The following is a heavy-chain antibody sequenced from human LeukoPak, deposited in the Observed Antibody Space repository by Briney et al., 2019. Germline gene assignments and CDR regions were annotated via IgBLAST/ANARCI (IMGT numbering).Heavy chain of an antibody. J-gene: IGHJ2*01. Sequence: GRSLRLSCAASGFTFDDYAMHWVRQAPGKGLEWVSGISWNSGSIGYADSVKGRFTISRDNAKNSLYLQMNSLRAEDTALYYCAKDIEAGYSRRYFDLWGRGTLVTVSS. CDR3: AKDIEAGYSRRYFDL. V-gene: IGHV3-9*01. CDR2: ISWNSGSI. CDR1: GFTFDDYA. D-gene: IGHD6-13*01.